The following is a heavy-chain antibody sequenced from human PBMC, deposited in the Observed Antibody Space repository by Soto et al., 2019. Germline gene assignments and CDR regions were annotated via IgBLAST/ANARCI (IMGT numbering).Heavy chain of an antibody. CDR1: GFTFSGSA. CDR3: TSYCSSTSCYAGYYYMDV. CDR2: IRSKANSYAT. D-gene: IGHD2-2*01. V-gene: IGHV3-73*01. J-gene: IGHJ6*03. Sequence: EVQLVESGGGLVQPGGSLKLSCAASGFTFSGSAMHWVRQASGKGLEWVGRIRSKANSYATAYAASVKGRFTISRDDSKNTAYLQMNSLKTEDTAVYYCTSYCSSTSCYAGYYYMDVWGKGTMVTVSS.